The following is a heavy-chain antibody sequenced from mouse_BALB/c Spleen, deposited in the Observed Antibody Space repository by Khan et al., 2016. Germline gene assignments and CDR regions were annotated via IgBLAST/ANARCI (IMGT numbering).Heavy chain of an antibody. CDR3: AKGVQSRHFYALDY. CDR1: GFSLTDYG. D-gene: IGHD2-14*01. CDR2: IWGGGNT. V-gene: IGHV2-6-5*01. J-gene: IGHJ4*01. Sequence: QVQLKESGPGLVAPSQSLSITCTVSGFSLTDYGVSWIRQPPGKGLEWLGVIWGGGNTYYNSALKSRLTISNDISKSQVFLKMNSLQTDDTAMYYCAKGVQSRHFYALDYWGQGTSVTVSS.